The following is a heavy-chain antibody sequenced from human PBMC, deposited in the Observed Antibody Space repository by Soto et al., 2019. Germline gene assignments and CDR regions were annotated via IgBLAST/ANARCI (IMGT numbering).Heavy chain of an antibody. J-gene: IGHJ6*02. CDR1: GGSVTSGGYY. Sequence: SETLSLTCSVSGGSVTSGGYYWSWFRQPPQKGLEWIGEINHSGSTNYNPSLKSRVTISVDTSKNQFSLKLSSVTAADTAVYYCARGPREEVTATIYYYYGMHVWGQGTTVTVSS. CDR3: ARGPREEVTATIYYYYGMHV. CDR2: INHSGST. V-gene: IGHV4-61*08. D-gene: IGHD2-21*02.